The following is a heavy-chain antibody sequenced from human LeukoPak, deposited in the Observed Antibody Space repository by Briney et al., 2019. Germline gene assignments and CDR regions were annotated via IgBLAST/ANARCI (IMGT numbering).Heavy chain of an antibody. V-gene: IGHV1-18*01. CDR2: ISAYNGNT. Sequence: ASVKVSCKASGYTFTSYGISWVRQAPGQGLEWMGWISAYNGNTNYAQKRQGRVTMTTDTSTSTASMELRSLRSDDTAVYYCARDVRDFWSGYIRPGTFDPWGQGTLVTVSS. D-gene: IGHD3-3*01. J-gene: IGHJ5*02. CDR3: ARDVRDFWSGYIRPGTFDP. CDR1: GYTFTSYG.